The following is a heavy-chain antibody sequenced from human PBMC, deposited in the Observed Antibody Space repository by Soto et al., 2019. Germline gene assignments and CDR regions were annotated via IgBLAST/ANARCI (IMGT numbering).Heavy chain of an antibody. V-gene: IGHV3-53*04. CDR1: GFTVSSNY. D-gene: IGHD6-6*01. J-gene: IGHJ4*02. CDR2: IYSGGST. CDR3: ARLSSIEADY. Sequence: EVQLVESGGGLVQPGGSLRLSCAASGFTVSSNYMSWVRQAPGKGLEWVSVIYSGGSTYYADSVKGRFTISRHNSNNTLDLQMNGLRAEEGAVYYCARLSSIEADYWGQGTLVTVSS.